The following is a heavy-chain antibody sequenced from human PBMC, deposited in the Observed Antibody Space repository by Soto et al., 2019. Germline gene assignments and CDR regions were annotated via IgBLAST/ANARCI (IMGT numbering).Heavy chain of an antibody. D-gene: IGHD6-6*01. CDR1: GFTFSTYA. CDR2: ISYDGSNK. J-gene: IGHJ6*02. CDR3: ARIPGGSSSIFYYNGMDV. Sequence: QVQLVESGGGVVQPGRSLRLSRAASGFTFSTYAMHWVRQAPGKGLEWVALISYDGSNKYYAGSVKGRSTISRDNSKNTLYLQMNSLRAEDTAVYYCARIPGGSSSIFYYNGMDVWGQGTTVTFSS. V-gene: IGHV3-30-3*01.